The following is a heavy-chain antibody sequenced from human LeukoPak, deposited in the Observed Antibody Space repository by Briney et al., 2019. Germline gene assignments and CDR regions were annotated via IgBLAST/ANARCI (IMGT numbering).Heavy chain of an antibody. CDR1: GFTFSSYW. V-gene: IGHV3-7*01. CDR2: IKQDGSEK. CDR3: ARDRYEYGDYLLDY. Sequence: PGGSLRLSCAASGFTFSSYWMSWVRQAPGKGLEWVANIKQDGSEKYYVDSVKGRFTISRDNAKNSLYLQMNSLRAEDTAVYYCARDRYEYGDYLLDYWGQGTLVTVSS. J-gene: IGHJ4*02. D-gene: IGHD4-17*01.